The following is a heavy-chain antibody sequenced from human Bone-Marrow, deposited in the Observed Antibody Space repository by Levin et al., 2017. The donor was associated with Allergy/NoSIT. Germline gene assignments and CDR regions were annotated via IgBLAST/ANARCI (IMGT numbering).Heavy chain of an antibody. CDR3: VREVTGIDWRELDY. CDR2: IGTVGDT. Sequence: GGSLRLSCAASGFSFSTHDMHWVRQATGKGLEWVSAIGTVGDTYYAASVKGRFTISREDAKNSLYLQMNSLTAGDTAVYYCVREVTGIDWRELDYWGQGTLVTVSS. J-gene: IGHJ4*02. V-gene: IGHV3-13*01. CDR1: GFSFSTHD. D-gene: IGHD2-21*02.